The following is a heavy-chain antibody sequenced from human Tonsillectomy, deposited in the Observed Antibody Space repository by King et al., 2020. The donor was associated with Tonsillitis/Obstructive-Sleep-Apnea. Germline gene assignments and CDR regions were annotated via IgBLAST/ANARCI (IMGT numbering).Heavy chain of an antibody. CDR3: AILVEMAF. V-gene: IGHV3-30*04. J-gene: IGHJ3*01. CDR2: ISYDGSNK. CDR1: GFTFSSYA. D-gene: IGHD5-24*01. Sequence: VQLVESGGGVVQPGRSLRLSCAASGFTFSSYAMHWVRQAPGKGLEWVAVISYDGSNKYYADSVKGRFTISRDNSKNTLYLQMNSLGDEDTAVYYCAILVEMAFWGQGTMVTVSS.